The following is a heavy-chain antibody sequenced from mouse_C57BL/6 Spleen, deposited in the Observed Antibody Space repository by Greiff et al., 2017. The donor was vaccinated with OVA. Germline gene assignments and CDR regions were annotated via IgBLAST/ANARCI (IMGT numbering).Heavy chain of an antibody. D-gene: IGHD2-4*01. CDR3: ARLYDYDGNAMDY. J-gene: IGHJ4*01. Sequence: QVHVKQPGAELVKPGASVKLSCKASGYTFTSYWMQWVKQRPGQGLEWIGEIDPSDSYTNYNQKFKGKATLTVDTSSSTAYMQLSSLTSEDSAVYYCARLYDYDGNAMDYWGQGTSVTVSS. CDR1: GYTFTSYW. V-gene: IGHV1-50*01. CDR2: IDPSDSYT.